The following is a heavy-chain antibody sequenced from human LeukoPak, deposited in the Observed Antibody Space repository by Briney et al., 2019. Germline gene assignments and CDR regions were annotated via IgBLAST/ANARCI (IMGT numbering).Heavy chain of an antibody. D-gene: IGHD3-9*01. CDR2: ISSSGTIT. V-gene: IGHV3-48*03. J-gene: IGHJ4*02. CDR1: GFTFSSYE. Sequence: GGSLRLSCAAPGFTFSSYEMNWVRQAPGKGLEWISYISSSGTITYYADSVKGRFTISRDNARNSLYLQLNSLRAEDTAVYYCARKNYDILTGYYELDYWGQGTLVTVSS. CDR3: ARKNYDILTGYYELDY.